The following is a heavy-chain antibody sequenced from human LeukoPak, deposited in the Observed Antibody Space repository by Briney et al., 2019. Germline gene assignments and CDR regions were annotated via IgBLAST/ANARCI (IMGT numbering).Heavy chain of an antibody. Sequence: GGSLRLSCAASGFTFSSYAMSWVRQAPGKGLEWVSGINWNGGSTGYADSVKGRFTISRDNAENSLYLQMNSLRAEDTALYYCARVVPAAISTPFDYWGQGTLVTVSS. CDR1: GFTFSSYA. D-gene: IGHD2-2*01. V-gene: IGHV3-20*04. CDR2: INWNGGST. J-gene: IGHJ4*02. CDR3: ARVVPAAISTPFDY.